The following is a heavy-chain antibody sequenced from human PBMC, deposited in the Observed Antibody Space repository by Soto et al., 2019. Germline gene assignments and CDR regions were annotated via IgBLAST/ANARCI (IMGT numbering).Heavy chain of an antibody. D-gene: IGHD5-12*01. V-gene: IGHV3-48*02. Sequence: GXLSLYCATSGFXFSSYILNWVRHAPGKGLEFVSYISSSSSTIYYADSVKDRFTISRDNAKNSLYLKMNSLRDADTAVYYCARDRSGYDGYWGQGTLATVSS. CDR1: GFXFSSYI. CDR2: ISSSSSTI. J-gene: IGHJ4*02. CDR3: ARDRSGYDGY.